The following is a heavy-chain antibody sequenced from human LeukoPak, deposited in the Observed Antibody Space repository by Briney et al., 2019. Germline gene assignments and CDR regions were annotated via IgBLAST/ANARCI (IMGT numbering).Heavy chain of an antibody. CDR2: IYYGGST. J-gene: IGHJ5*02. Sequence: SETLSLTCTVSGGSISSSDYYWGWIRQPPGKELEWIGRIYYGGSTYYNPSLKSRVTISVDTSTNQFSLKLSFVTTADTAVYYCARALGYCSGGSCTRGYNWFDPWGQGTLVTVPS. D-gene: IGHD2-15*01. CDR1: GGSISSSDYY. V-gene: IGHV4-39*01. CDR3: ARALGYCSGGSCTRGYNWFDP.